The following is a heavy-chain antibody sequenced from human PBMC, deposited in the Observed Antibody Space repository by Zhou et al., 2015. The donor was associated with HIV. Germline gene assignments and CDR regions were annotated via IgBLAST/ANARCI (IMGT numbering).Heavy chain of an antibody. J-gene: IGHJ2*01. D-gene: IGHD6-6*01. CDR2: ITPVLGTT. V-gene: IGHV1-69*06. CDR1: GGTFSTHG. CDR3: ARDRGAARPDWRYFDL. Sequence: LVQSGTEVRKPGSSVEVSCKASGGTFSTHGITWVRQVPGQGLEWMGGITPVLGTTKYAQKFQGRVSITADRSTSTAYMELRSLRSEDTAVYYCARDRGAARPDWRYFDLWGRGTLVIVSS.